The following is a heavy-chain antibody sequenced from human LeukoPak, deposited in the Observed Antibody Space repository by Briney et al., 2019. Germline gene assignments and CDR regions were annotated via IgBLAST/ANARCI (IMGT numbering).Heavy chain of an antibody. Sequence: PGGSLRLSCAASGFTFDDYAMHWVRQAPGKGLEWVSLISGDGGSTYYADSVKGRFTISRDNSKNSLYPQMNSLRTEDTALYYCAKGGHYDILTGSYYYYYGMDVWGQGTTVTVSS. CDR1: GFTFDDYA. CDR3: AKGGHYDILTGSYYYYYGMDV. J-gene: IGHJ6*02. V-gene: IGHV3-43*02. CDR2: ISGDGGST. D-gene: IGHD3-9*01.